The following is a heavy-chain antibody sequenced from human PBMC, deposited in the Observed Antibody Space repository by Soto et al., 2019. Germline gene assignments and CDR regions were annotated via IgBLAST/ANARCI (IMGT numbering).Heavy chain of an antibody. CDR2: ISGSGGST. D-gene: IGHD6-13*01. CDR1: GFTFSSYA. J-gene: IGHJ4*02. Sequence: GGSLRLSCAASGFTFSSYAMSWVRQAPGKGLEWVSAISGSGGSTYYADSVKGRFTISRDNSKNRLYLQMNSLRAEDTAVYYCAKDPVQYSSSWYRGDYWGQGTLVTVSS. CDR3: AKDPVQYSSSWYRGDY. V-gene: IGHV3-23*01.